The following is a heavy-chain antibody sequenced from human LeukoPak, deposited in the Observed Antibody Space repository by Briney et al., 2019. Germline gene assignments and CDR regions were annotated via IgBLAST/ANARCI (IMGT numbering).Heavy chain of an antibody. J-gene: IGHJ4*02. D-gene: IGHD6-13*01. V-gene: IGHV3-33*01. CDR2: IWYDGSNK. CDR3: ARDLAAAGTGYYFAY. CDR1: GFTFSSYG. Sequence: PGRSLRLSCVASGFTFSSYGIRWVRQAPGKGLEWVAVIWYDGSNKYYADSVKGRFTISRDNSKNTLYLQMNSLRAEDTAVYYCARDLAAAGTGYYFAYSGQGTLVTVSS.